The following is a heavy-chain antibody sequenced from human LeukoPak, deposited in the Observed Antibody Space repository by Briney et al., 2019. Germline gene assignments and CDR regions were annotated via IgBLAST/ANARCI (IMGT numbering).Heavy chain of an antibody. V-gene: IGHV3-21*01. CDR2: ISSSSSYI. CDR1: GFTFSTYS. J-gene: IGHJ4*02. CDR3: ARDPGPKGY. Sequence: PGGSLRLSCAASGFTFSTYSMNWVRQAPGKGPEWVSSISSSSSYIYYADSVKGRFTTSRDNAKNSLYLQMNSLRAEDTAMYYCARDPGPKGYWGQGTLVTVSS.